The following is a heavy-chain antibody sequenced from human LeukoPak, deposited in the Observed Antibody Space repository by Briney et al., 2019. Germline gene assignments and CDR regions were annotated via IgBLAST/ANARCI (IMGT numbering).Heavy chain of an antibody. Sequence: PSETLSLTCTVSGGSISSYYWSWIRQPAGKGLEWIGRIYTSGSTNYNPSLKSRVTMSVDTSKNQFSLKLSSVTAADTAVYYCAREKSSGWYGDAFDIWGQGTTVTVSS. CDR3: AREKSSGWYGDAFDI. CDR2: IYTSGST. J-gene: IGHJ3*02. V-gene: IGHV4-4*07. D-gene: IGHD6-19*01. CDR1: GGSISSYY.